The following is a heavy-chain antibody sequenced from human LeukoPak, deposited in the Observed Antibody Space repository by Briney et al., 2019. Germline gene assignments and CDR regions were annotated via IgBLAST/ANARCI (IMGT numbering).Heavy chain of an antibody. J-gene: IGHJ4*02. CDR2: ISYSGST. CDR1: GDSINSINKYY. D-gene: IGHD1-1*01. CDR3: VRGGPENDNWRYYVDF. V-gene: IGHV4-61*01. Sequence: SENLSLTCTVSGDSINSINKYYWSWIRQSPGKGLEWIGYISYSGSTNYNPSLKSRVTISVDTSKNQFSLKMTSVTAADTAVYYCVRGGPENDNWRYYVDFWGQGSLVTVSS.